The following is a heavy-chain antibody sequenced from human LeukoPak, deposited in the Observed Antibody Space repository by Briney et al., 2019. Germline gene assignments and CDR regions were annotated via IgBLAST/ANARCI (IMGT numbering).Heavy chain of an antibody. D-gene: IGHD7-27*01. CDR3: ARNRLLGINPYYYMDV. V-gene: IGHV1-69*13. CDR1: GYTFTSYG. J-gene: IGHJ6*03. Sequence: WASVKVSCKASGYTFTSYGISWVRQAPGQGLEWMGGIIPIFGTANYAQKFQGRVTITADESTSTAYMELSSLRSEDTAVYYCARNRLLGINPYYYMDVWGKGTTVTISS. CDR2: IIPIFGTA.